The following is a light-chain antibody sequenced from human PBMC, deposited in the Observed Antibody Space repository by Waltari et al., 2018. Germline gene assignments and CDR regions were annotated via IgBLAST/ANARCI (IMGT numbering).Light chain of an antibody. V-gene: IGKV3-15*01. CDR1: LSVSIK. Sequence: EIVMTQSPANLSVSPGESATLSCRSILSVSIKLACYQKNPGKAPRLLISDASTRATVIQPRFSGSGSGTDFTLTISSLQSEDFAVYYCQQYNNWPLTFGGGTKVEIK. J-gene: IGKJ4*01. CDR2: DAS. CDR3: QQYNNWPLT.